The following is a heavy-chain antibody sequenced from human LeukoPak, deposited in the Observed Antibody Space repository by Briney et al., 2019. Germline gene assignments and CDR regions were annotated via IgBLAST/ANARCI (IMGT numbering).Heavy chain of an antibody. Sequence: SETRPFPALLFVASIPNSNFYGVGFPHPRGRGLEGFGSIFHSGSTNYNPSLKSRVTISVDTSKNQFYLRVRSVTAAETALYYCAGRGIVTGYFDFWGRGTLVTVSS. J-gene: IGHJ4*02. CDR1: VASIPNSNFY. CDR2: IFHSGST. CDR3: AGRGIVTGYFDF. V-gene: IGHV4-39*01. D-gene: IGHD3-9*01.